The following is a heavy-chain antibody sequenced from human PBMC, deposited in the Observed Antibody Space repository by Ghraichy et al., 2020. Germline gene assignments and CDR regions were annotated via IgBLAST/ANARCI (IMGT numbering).Heavy chain of an antibody. V-gene: IGHV4-4*02. CDR3: ARDRLGSTHWFDP. Sequence: SETLSLTCAVSGGSISSSNWWSWVRQPPGKGLEWIGEIYHSGSTNYNPSLKSRVTISVDKSKNQFSLKLSSVTAADTAVYYCARDRLGSTHWFDPWGQGTLVTVSS. CDR2: IYHSGST. D-gene: IGHD3-16*01. J-gene: IGHJ5*02. CDR1: GGSISSSNW.